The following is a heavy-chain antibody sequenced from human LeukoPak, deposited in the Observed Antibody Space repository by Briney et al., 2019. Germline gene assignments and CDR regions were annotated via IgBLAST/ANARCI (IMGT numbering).Heavy chain of an antibody. Sequence: GGSLRLSCAASGFTFSSYGMHWVRQAPGKGPEGVAVISYDGSNKYYADSVKGRFTISRDNSKNTLYLQMNSLRAEDTAVYYCQLYYYGSGSYYNPDAFDIWGQGTMVTVSS. J-gene: IGHJ3*02. CDR2: ISYDGSNK. D-gene: IGHD3-10*01. CDR3: QLYYYGSGSYYNPDAFDI. V-gene: IGHV3-30*03. CDR1: GFTFSSYG.